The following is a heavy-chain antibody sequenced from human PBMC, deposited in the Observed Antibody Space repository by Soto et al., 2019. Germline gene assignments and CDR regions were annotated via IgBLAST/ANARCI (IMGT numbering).Heavy chain of an antibody. V-gene: IGHV4-59*01. CDR2: MYYSGGS. J-gene: IGHJ4*02. Sequence: SWVRQPPGKGLEWIGYMYYSGGSNSNPSLKGRVTISVDTSKNQISLKLTSVTAADTAVYYCARREESSIAARGLHDWGQGTLVTVSS. CDR3: ARREESSIAARGLHD. D-gene: IGHD6-6*01.